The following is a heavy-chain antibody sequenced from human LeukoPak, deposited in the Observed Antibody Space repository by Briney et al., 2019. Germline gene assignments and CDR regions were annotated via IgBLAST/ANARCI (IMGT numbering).Heavy chain of an antibody. V-gene: IGHV4-61*01. CDR2: IYYSGTT. CDR3: ARGPVCYYDSSGFCYYYYYYMDV. Sequence: SETLSLTCTVSGGSISSSSYYWSWIRQPPGKGLEWIGYIYYSGTTNYNPSLKSRVTISVDTSKNQFSLKLSSVTAADTAVYYCARGPVCYYDSSGFCYYYYYYMDVWGKGTTVTISS. D-gene: IGHD3-22*01. CDR1: GGSISSSSYY. J-gene: IGHJ6*03.